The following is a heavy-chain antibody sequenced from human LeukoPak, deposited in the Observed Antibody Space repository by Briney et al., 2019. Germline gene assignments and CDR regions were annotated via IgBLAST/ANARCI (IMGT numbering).Heavy chain of an antibody. D-gene: IGHD3-10*01. Sequence: GGSLRLSCAASGFTFSSYGMHWVRQAPGKGLEWVAFIRYDGSNKYYADSVKGRFTISRDNAKNSLYLQMNSLRAEDTAVYYCARDPQLDYWGQGTLVTVSS. CDR1: GFTFSSYG. J-gene: IGHJ4*02. CDR2: IRYDGSNK. V-gene: IGHV3-30*02. CDR3: ARDPQLDY.